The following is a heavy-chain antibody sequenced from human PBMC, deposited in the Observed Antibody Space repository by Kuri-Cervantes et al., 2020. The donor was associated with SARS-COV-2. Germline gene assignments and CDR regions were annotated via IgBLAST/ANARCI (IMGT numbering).Heavy chain of an antibody. CDR1: GGSFSGYY. J-gene: IGHJ5*02. V-gene: IGHV4-34*01. CDR2: INHSGST. D-gene: IGHD3-22*01. CDR3: ARDRSRAYYYDSSGFGA. Sequence: SCAVYGGSFSGYYWSWIRQPPGKGLEWIGEINHSGSTNYNPSLKSRVTISVDTSKNQFSLKLSSVTAADTAVYYCARDRSRAYYYDSSGFGAWGQGTLVTVSS.